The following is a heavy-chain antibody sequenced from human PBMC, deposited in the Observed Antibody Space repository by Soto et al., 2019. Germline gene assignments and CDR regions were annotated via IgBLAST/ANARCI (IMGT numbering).Heavy chain of an antibody. CDR3: ARPRSRELLRGVYFDY. CDR2: ISYDGSNK. V-gene: IGHV3-30-3*01. CDR1: GFTFCSYA. D-gene: IGHD1-26*01. J-gene: IGHJ4*02. Sequence: QVQLVESGGGVVQPGRSLRLSCAASGFTFCSYAMHWVRQAPGKGLEWVAVISYDGSNKYYADSVKGRFTISRDNSKNTLYLQMNSLRAEDTAVYYCARPRSRELLRGVYFDYWGQGTLVTVSS.